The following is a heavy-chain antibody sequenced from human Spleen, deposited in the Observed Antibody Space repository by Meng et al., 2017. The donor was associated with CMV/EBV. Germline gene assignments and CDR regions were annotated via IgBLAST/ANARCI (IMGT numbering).Heavy chain of an antibody. Sequence: SYYAMHWVRQAPGKGLEWVAIISYDGSNKWYADSVKGRFTISRDNPKNTLYLEMNSLGTEDTAVYYCARRLKSYGSGSYYADNWFDPWGQGTLVTVSS. V-gene: IGHV3-30-3*01. CDR3: ARRLKSYGSGSYYADNWFDP. J-gene: IGHJ5*02. CDR2: ISYDGSNK. CDR1: SYYA. D-gene: IGHD3-10*01.